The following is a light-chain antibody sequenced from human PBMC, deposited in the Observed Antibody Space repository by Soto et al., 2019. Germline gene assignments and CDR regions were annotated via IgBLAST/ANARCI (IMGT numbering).Light chain of an antibody. CDR1: QSVSSN. J-gene: IGKJ1*01. CDR3: QQYNNCPPWA. V-gene: IGKV3-15*01. Sequence: EIVMTQSPATLSVSPGERATLSCRASQSVSSNLAWYQQKPGQAPRLLIYGASTRATGIPARFSGSGSGTEFTLTISSLQSEDFAVYYCQQYNNCPPWAFGQGTKAEIK. CDR2: GAS.